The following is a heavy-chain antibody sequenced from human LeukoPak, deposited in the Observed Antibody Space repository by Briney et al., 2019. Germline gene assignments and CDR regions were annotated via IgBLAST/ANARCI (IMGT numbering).Heavy chain of an antibody. CDR1: GFTFSSYA. V-gene: IGHV3-23*01. J-gene: IGHJ4*02. CDR3: AKDGKAIVVVPAAISFYFDY. CDR2: ISGSGGST. D-gene: IGHD2-2*02. Sequence: PGGSLRLSCAASGFTFSSYAMSWARQAPGKGLEWVSAISGSGGSTYYADSVKGRFTISRDNSKNTLYLQMNSLRAEDTAVYYCAKDGKAIVVVPAAISFYFDYWGQGTLVTVSS.